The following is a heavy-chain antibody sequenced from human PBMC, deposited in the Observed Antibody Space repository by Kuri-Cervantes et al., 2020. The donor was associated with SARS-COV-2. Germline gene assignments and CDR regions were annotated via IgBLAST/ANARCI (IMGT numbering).Heavy chain of an antibody. Sequence: SETLSLTCTVSGGSVSSGSYYWSWIRQPPGKGLEWIGYIYYSGSTNYNPSLKSRVTISVYTSKNQFSLKLSSVTAADTAVYYCARVMPTHSISMDVWGQGTTVTVSS. V-gene: IGHV4-61*01. D-gene: IGHD2-2*01. CDR2: IYYSGST. J-gene: IGHJ6*02. CDR1: GGSVSSGSYY. CDR3: ARVMPTHSISMDV.